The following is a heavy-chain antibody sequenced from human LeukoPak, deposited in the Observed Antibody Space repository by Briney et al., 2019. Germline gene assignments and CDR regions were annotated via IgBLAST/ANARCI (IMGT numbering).Heavy chain of an antibody. CDR3: ARVRDYGDYVGVFDY. D-gene: IGHD4-17*01. Sequence: PGGSLRLSCAASGFTFSSYSMNWVRQAPGKGLEWVSSISSSSSYIYYADSVKGRFTISRDNAKNSLYLQMNSLRAEDTAVYYSARVRDYGDYVGVFDYWGQGTLVTVSS. J-gene: IGHJ4*02. V-gene: IGHV3-21*01. CDR1: GFTFSSYS. CDR2: ISSSSSYI.